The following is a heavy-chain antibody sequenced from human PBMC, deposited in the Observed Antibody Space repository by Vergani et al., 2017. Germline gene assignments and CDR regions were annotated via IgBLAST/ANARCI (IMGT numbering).Heavy chain of an antibody. CDR1: GGTFSSYA. CDR3: AREGVPIVVVPAARRYFDL. V-gene: IGHV1-69*01. J-gene: IGHJ2*01. Sequence: QVQLVQSGAEVKKPGSSVKVSCKASGGTFSSYAISWVRQAPGQGLEWMGWIIPIFGSANYAQKFQGIVTITADESTSTAYTELSSLRSEDTAVYYCAREGVPIVVVPAARRYFDLWGRGTLVTVAS. CDR2: IIPIFGSA. D-gene: IGHD2-2*01.